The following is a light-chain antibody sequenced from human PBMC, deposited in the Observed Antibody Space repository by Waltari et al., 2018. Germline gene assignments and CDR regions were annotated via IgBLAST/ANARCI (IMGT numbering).Light chain of an antibody. Sequence: QSVLTQPPSVSAAPGQRVTISCSGGSSNIGYNYVSWYRQFPGRAPKLLIYENGELPSGMPGRVSGSESGTSATLDITGLQAGDEADYYCGTWDSSLSGAVFGGGTHLTVL. J-gene: IGLJ7*01. CDR2: ENG. V-gene: IGLV1-51*02. CDR3: GTWDSSLSGAV. CDR1: SSNIGYNY.